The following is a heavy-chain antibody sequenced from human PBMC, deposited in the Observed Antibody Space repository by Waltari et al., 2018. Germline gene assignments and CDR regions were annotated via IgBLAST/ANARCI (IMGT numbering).Heavy chain of an antibody. Sequence: EVQLVESGGSLVQPGGSLRLSCAACGFTFHSYWIYWIRQAPGKGLEWVADIKGDGGEKYYVDSVKGRFTISRDNAKNSLYLEMNSLRAEDTAVYFCARGSNGAFDYWGQGTLVTVSS. CDR2: IKGDGGEK. CDR1: GFTFHSYW. CDR3: ARGSNGAFDY. V-gene: IGHV3-7*04. D-gene: IGHD3-10*01. J-gene: IGHJ4*02.